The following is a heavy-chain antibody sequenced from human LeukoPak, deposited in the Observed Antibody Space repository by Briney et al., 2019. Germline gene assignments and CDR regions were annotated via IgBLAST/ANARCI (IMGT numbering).Heavy chain of an antibody. CDR2: ISAYNGNT. D-gene: IGHD6-6*01. CDR1: GYTFTNYA. CDR3: ARDRPGSSSPVDY. Sequence: ASVKVSCKASGYTFTNYAMNWVRQAPGQGLEWMGWISAYNGNTNYAQKLQGRVTMTTDTSTSTAYMELRSLRSDDTAVYYCARDRPGSSSPVDYWGQGTLVTVSS. V-gene: IGHV1-18*01. J-gene: IGHJ4*02.